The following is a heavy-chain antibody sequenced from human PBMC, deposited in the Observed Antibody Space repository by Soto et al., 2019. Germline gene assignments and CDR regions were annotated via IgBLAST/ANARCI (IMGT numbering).Heavy chain of an antibody. Sequence: PGGSLRLSCAASGFTFSSYAMSWVRQAPGKGLEWVSAISGSGGSTYYADSVKGRFTISRDNSKNTLYLQMNSLRAEDTAVYYCANSQGWGDYVPFDYWGQGTLVTVSS. CDR1: GFTFSSYA. V-gene: IGHV3-23*01. J-gene: IGHJ4*02. CDR2: ISGSGGST. CDR3: ANSQGWGDYVPFDY. D-gene: IGHD4-17*01.